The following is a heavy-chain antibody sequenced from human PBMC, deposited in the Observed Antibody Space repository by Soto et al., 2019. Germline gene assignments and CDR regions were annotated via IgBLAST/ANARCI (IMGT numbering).Heavy chain of an antibody. Sequence: PWWSMGLSSSASVVTFCIYAMSWARQAQGKGLEWVSAISGSGGSTYYADSVKGRFTISRDNSKNTLYLQMNSLRAEDTAVYYCAKGGYFSSTSCQIYYYYGMDVWGQGTTVTVSS. CDR2: ISGSGGST. CDR1: VVTFCIYA. V-gene: IGHV3-23*01. J-gene: IGHJ6*02. CDR3: AKGGYFSSTSCQIYYYYGMDV. D-gene: IGHD2-2*01.